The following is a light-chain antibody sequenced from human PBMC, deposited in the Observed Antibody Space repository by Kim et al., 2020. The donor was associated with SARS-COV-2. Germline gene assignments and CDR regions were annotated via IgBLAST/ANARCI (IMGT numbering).Light chain of an antibody. Sequence: SPGESAPLSCGASQSISSSLAWYQQNPGQAPRVLIYGASARATGVPARFSGSGSGTEFTLTISNLQSEDFAVYYCQQYAYWRAFGQGTRLEIK. V-gene: IGKV3-15*01. CDR3: QQYAYWRA. CDR1: QSISSS. CDR2: GAS. J-gene: IGKJ5*01.